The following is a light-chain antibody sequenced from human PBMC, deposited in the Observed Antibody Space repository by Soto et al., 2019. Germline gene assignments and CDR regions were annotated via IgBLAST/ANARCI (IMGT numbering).Light chain of an antibody. J-gene: IGLJ2*01. CDR1: KLGDKY. Sequence: SYELTQPPSLSVSPGQTASITCSGDKLGDKYACWYQQKPGQSPVLVIYQDMRRPSGIPERFSGSNSGNKATLTITGTQAMDEADYYCQTWDSTTGVVFGGGTKLTVL. CDR3: QTWDSTTGVV. CDR2: QDM. V-gene: IGLV3-1*01.